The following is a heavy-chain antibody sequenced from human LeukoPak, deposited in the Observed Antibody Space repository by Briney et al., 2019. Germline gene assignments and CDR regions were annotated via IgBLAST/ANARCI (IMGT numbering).Heavy chain of an antibody. CDR3: ARDAPVGYYFDY. D-gene: IGHD5-12*01. J-gene: IGHJ4*02. CDR1: GFTFSSYA. V-gene: IGHV4-59*01. Sequence: GSLRLSCAASGFTFSSYAMSWVRQAPGKGLEWVGYIYYSGSTNYNPSLQGRVTISVDTSKNQFSLRLSSVTAADTAVYYCARDAPVGYYFDYWGQGTLVTVSS. CDR2: IYYSGST.